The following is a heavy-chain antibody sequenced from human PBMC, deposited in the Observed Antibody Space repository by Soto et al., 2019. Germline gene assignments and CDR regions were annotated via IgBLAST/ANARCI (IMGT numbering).Heavy chain of an antibody. J-gene: IGHJ5*02. CDR3: ARNPYYDFWSGYSGHWFDP. CDR1: GGSISSSSYY. V-gene: IGHV4-39*01. Sequence: SETLSLTCTVSGGSISSSSYYWGWIRQPPGKGLEWIGSIYYSGSTYYNPSLKSRVTISVDTSKNQFSLKLSSVTAADTAVYYCARNPYYDFWSGYSGHWFDPWGQGTLVTVSS. CDR2: IYYSGST. D-gene: IGHD3-3*01.